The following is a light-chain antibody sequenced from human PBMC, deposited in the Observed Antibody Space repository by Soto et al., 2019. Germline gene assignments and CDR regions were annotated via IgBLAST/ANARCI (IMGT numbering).Light chain of an antibody. CDR3: QSYDSDFVV. Sequence: FMLTQPHSVSESPGKTLSISCTRSSGSIANNYVQWYQQRPGSAPTTVIYENNQRLSGVPDRFSGSTDGSSNSASLSISGLQTEDEAYYYCQSYDSDFVVLGGGTKLTVL. CDR1: SGSIANNY. J-gene: IGLJ2*01. CDR2: ENN. V-gene: IGLV6-57*04.